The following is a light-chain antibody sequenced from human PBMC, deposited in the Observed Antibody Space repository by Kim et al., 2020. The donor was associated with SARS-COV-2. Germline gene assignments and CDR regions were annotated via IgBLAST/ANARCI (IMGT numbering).Light chain of an antibody. V-gene: IGKV1-5*03. CDR3: QQYNSDSPYT. CDR2: KAS. CDR1: QSISSW. Sequence: DIQMTQSPSTLSASVGDRVTITCRVSQSISSWLAWYQQKPGKAPKLLIYKASSLESGVPSRFSGSGSGTEFILTISSLQPDDFATYYCQQYNSDSPYTFGQGTKLEI. J-gene: IGKJ2*01.